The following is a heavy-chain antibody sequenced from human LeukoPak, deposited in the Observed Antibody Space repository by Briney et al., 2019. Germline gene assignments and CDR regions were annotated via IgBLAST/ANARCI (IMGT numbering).Heavy chain of an antibody. CDR3: ARHQWHYYYYMGV. J-gene: IGHJ6*03. CDR2: IYYSGET. V-gene: IGHV4-39*01. D-gene: IGHD6-19*01. CDR1: GGSISSSSYY. Sequence: SGTLSLTCTVSGGSISSSSYYWGWIRPPPGKGLEWFGSIYYSGETYSNPSLKSRPVTISVDTSNTKVYLRLSPVTAADTAVYYCARHQWHYYYYMGVWGKGSTVTVSS.